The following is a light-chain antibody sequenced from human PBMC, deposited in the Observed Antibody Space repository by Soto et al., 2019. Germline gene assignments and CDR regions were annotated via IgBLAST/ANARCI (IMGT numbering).Light chain of an antibody. CDR1: QSVSSN. V-gene: IGKV3-15*01. CDR2: GAS. J-gene: IGKJ1*01. Sequence: EIVMTQSPATLSVSPGERATLSCRASQSVSSNLAWYQQKPGQPPRLLMYGASTRATGIPARFSGSGSGTEFALTISNLQSEDFAVYYCQQHSNWPRTFGQGTKVDIK. CDR3: QQHSNWPRT.